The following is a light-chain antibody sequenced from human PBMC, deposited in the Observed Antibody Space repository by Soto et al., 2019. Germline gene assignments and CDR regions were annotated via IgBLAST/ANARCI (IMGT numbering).Light chain of an antibody. CDR2: DVS. V-gene: IGLV2-14*01. CDR1: SSDVGGSNY. CDR3: SSYTTSSTWV. J-gene: IGLJ3*02. Sequence: QSALTQPASVSGSPGQSITISCTGTSSDVGGSNYVSWHQQHPGKAPKLIIYDVSNRPSGVSNRFSGSKSGNTASLTISGLQAEDEADYYCSSYTTSSTWVFGGGTKLTGL.